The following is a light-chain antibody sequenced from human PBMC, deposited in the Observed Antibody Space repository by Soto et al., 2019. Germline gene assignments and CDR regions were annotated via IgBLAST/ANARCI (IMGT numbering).Light chain of an antibody. J-gene: IGLJ1*01. CDR2: YDS. CDR1: NIGSKS. V-gene: IGLV3-21*04. CDR3: QVWDSSSAHYV. Sequence: SYELTQPPSVSVAPGKTARITCGGNNIGSKSVHWYQQKPGQAPVLVIYYDSDRPSGIPERFSGSKSGNTATLTISRVEAGDEADYYCQVWDSSSAHYVFGTGTKLTVL.